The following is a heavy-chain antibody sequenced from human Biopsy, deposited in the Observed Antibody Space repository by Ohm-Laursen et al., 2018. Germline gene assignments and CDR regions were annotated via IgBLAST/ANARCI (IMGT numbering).Heavy chain of an antibody. CDR1: GFTFSSYS. J-gene: IGHJ2*01. CDR2: ISTSSTYI. Sequence: SLRLSCAASGFTFSSYSMNWVRQAPGKGLEWVSSISTSSTYIYYADSVKGRFSISRDDALNSLYLQMNSLRAEDTAVYFCARDEKRWDYSNYFSWHFDLWGRGTLVTVPS. D-gene: IGHD4-11*01. V-gene: IGHV3-21*01. CDR3: ARDEKRWDYSNYFSWHFDL.